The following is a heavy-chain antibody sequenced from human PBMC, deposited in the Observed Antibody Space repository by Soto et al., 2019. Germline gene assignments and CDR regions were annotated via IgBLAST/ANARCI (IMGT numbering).Heavy chain of an antibody. CDR2: IIPIFGTA. CDR3: AELSENDY. CDR1: GGTFSSYA. Sequence: SVKVSCKASGGTFSSYAISWVRQAPGQGLEWMGVIIPIFGTANYAQKFQGRVTITAEESTRTAYMELSSLRSEDTAVYYCAELSENDYWGQGTLVTVSS. J-gene: IGHJ4*02. D-gene: IGHD1-7*01. V-gene: IGHV1-69*13.